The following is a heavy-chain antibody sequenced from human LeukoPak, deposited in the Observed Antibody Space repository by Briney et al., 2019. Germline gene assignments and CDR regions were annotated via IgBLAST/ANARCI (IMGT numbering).Heavy chain of an antibody. J-gene: IGHJ1*01. D-gene: IGHD3-22*01. CDR3: AREPPAYYYDSSGYFPEYFQH. CDR2: ISSSGGST. V-gene: IGHV3-48*03. CDR1: GFTFSSYE. Sequence: PGGSLRLSCAASGFTFSSYEMNWVRQAPGKGLEWVSYISSSGGSTYYADSVKGRFTISRDNSKNTLYLQMNSLRAEDTAVYYCAREPPAYYYDSSGYFPEYFQHWGQGTLVTVSS.